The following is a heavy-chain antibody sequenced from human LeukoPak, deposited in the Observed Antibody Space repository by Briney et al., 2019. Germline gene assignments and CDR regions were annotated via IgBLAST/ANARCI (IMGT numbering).Heavy chain of an antibody. CDR1: GFTFSSHA. CDR2: ITGSGSGA. D-gene: IGHD2-21*02. Sequence: PGGTLRLSCTASGFTFSSHAMTWVRQAAGKGLQWVSSITGSGSGAYYAASVKGRVTISRDNYKNTLFLQMDSLRAEDTAMYYCAKVRGDHAHLQDDFDYWGQGTLVTVSS. CDR3: AKVRGDHAHLQDDFDY. J-gene: IGHJ4*02. V-gene: IGHV3-23*01.